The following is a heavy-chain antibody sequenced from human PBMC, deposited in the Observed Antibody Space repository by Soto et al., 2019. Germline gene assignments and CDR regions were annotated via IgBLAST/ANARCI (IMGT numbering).Heavy chain of an antibody. V-gene: IGHV4-34*01. CDR3: ARFLTYYDYVWGSYRYTEYGYFDY. CDR2: INHSGST. J-gene: IGHJ4*02. D-gene: IGHD3-16*02. CDR1: GGSFSGYY. Sequence: SETLSLTCAVYGGSFSGYYWSWIRQPPGKGLEWIGEINHSGSTNYNPSLKSRVTISVDTSKNQFSLKLSSVTAANTAVYYCARFLTYYDYVWGSYRYTEYGYFDYWGQGTLVTVSS.